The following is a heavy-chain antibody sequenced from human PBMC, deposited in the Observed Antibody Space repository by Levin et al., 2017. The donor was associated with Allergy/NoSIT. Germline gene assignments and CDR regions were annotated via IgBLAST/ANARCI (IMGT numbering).Heavy chain of an antibody. CDR2: ISSSSNYI. Sequence: GESLKISCAASGFTFSTYSMNWVRQAPGKGLEWVSSISSSSNYIYYADSVKGRFTISRDNAKNSLYLQMNSLRAEDTAVYYCARGVPDDYWGQGTLVTVSS. CDR1: GFTFSTYS. CDR3: ARGVPDDY. D-gene: IGHD3-10*01. V-gene: IGHV3-21*01. J-gene: IGHJ4*02.